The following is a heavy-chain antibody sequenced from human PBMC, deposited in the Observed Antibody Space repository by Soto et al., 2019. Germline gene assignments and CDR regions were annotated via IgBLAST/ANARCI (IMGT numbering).Heavy chain of an antibody. CDR2: IYYSGST. J-gene: IGHJ3*02. CDR1: GGSISSYY. D-gene: IGHD4-17*01. V-gene: IGHV4-59*01. Sequence: QVQLQESSPGLVKPSETLSLTCTVSGGSISSYYWSWIRQPPGKGLEWIGYIYYSGSTNYNPSLKSRVTISVDTSKNQFSLNLSSVTAADTAVYYCARDVGRDYGHLTNAFDIWGQGTMVTVSS. CDR3: ARDVGRDYGHLTNAFDI.